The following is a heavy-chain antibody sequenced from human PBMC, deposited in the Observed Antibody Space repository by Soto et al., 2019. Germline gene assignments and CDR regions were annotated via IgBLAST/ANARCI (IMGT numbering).Heavy chain of an antibody. V-gene: IGHV3-53*04. CDR2: IYSGGST. CDR1: GFTVSSNY. Sequence: EVQLVESGGGLVQPGGSLRLSCAASGFTVSSNYMSWVRQAPGKGLEWVSVIYSGGSTYYADSVKGRFTISRHNSKNTLYLQMNSLRAEDTAVYYCARGGGYIWGSYRYSYYYYMDVWGKGTTVTVSS. D-gene: IGHD3-16*02. CDR3: ARGGGYIWGSYRYSYYYYMDV. J-gene: IGHJ6*03.